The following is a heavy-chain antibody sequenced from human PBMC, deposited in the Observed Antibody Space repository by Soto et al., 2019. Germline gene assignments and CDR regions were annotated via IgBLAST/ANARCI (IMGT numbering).Heavy chain of an antibody. CDR3: ASGASRWYPYFFDS. CDR2: IIPYYNTL. D-gene: IGHD6-13*01. CDR1: EGTFNSYA. V-gene: IGHV1-69*13. J-gene: IGHJ4*02. Sequence: ASVKVSCKASEGTFNSYAIAWVRQAPGQGLEWMGGIIPYYNTLNYAQKFQDRVTITADDSTNTVYMELSSLRSDDTAVYFCASGASRWYPYFFDSWAQGTLVTVSS.